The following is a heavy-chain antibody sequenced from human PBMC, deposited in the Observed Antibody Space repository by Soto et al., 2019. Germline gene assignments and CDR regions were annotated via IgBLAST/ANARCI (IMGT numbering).Heavy chain of an antibody. CDR2: IIPIFGTA. J-gene: IGHJ5*02. V-gene: IGHV1-69*01. CDR3: AREGVAARADWVEP. Sequence: QVQLVQSGAEVKKPGSSVKVSCKASGGTFSSYAISWVRQAPGQGLEWMGGIIPIFGTANYAQKFQGRVTISADASTSQAYMELSCVSAEDTAVYYCAREGVAARADWVEPWGQGTLVTVSS. D-gene: IGHD6-6*01. CDR1: GGTFSSYA.